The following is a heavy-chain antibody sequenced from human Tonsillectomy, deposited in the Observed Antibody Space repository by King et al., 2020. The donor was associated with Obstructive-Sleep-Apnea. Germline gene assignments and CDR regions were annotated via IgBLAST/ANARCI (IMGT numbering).Heavy chain of an antibody. J-gene: IGHJ4*02. CDR3: AKARSQWEVREDGAYFDY. CDR1: GLTFSSYA. V-gene: IGHV3-23*04. Sequence: VQLVESGGGLVQPGGSLRLSCAASGLTFSSYAMSWVRQAPGRGLEWVSGISGSGGGTYYADSVKGRFTISRDNSKNTLYLPMSSLRAEDTALYSCAKARSQWEVREDGAYFDYWGQGTLVTVSS. CDR2: ISGSGGGT. D-gene: IGHD1-26*01.